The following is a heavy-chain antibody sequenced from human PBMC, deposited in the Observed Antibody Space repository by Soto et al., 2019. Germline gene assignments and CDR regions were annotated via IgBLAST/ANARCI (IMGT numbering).Heavy chain of an antibody. Sequence: SVKVSCKASGGTFSSYAISWVRQAPGQGLEWMGGIIPIFGTANYAQKFQGRVTITADESTSTAYMELSSLRSEDTAVYYCARGLRAQWELLSNWFDPWGQGTLVTVSS. CDR1: GGTFSSYA. J-gene: IGHJ5*02. CDR3: ARGLRAQWELLSNWFDP. D-gene: IGHD1-26*01. V-gene: IGHV1-69*13. CDR2: IIPIFGTA.